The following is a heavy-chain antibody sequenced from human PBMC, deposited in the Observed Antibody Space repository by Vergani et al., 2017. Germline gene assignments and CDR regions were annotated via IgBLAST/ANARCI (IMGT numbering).Heavy chain of an antibody. V-gene: IGHV2-5*02. Sequence: QITLKESGPTLVKPTQPLTLTCTFSGFSLSTSGVGVGWIRQPPGKALELLALIYWDDDKRYSPSLKSSLTITKETSKNQLVLTLTNMDPVDTATYYCAHRRLYSSSCYYEEYDAFDIWGQGTMVTVSS. J-gene: IGHJ3*02. CDR3: AHRRLYSSSCYYEEYDAFDI. CDR2: IYWDDDK. CDR1: GFSLSTSGVG. D-gene: IGHD6-13*01.